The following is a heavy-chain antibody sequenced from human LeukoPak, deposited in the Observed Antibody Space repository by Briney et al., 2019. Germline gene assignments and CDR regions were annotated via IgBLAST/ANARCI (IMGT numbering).Heavy chain of an antibody. CDR3: ARGRNYYDSSRYYYEGDAFDI. J-gene: IGHJ3*02. CDR2: INPSGGSI. V-gene: IGHV1-46*01. D-gene: IGHD3-22*01. CDR1: GYTFTSYY. Sequence: ASVKVSCKASGYTFTSYYMHWVRQAPGQGLEWMGLINPSGGSIRYAQKFQGRVTMTRDTSTSTVYMELSSLRSEDTAVYYCARGRNYYDSSRYYYEGDAFDIWGQGTMVTVSS.